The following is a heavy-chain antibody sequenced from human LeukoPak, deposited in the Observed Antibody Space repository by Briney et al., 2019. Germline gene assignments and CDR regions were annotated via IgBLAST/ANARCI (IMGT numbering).Heavy chain of an antibody. CDR1: GFTFSSYW. D-gene: IGHD1-1*01. CDR2: INQDGSEK. Sequence: GSLRLSCAASGFTFSSYWMSWVRQAPGKGLEWVANINQDGSEKYYVDSVKGRFTISRDNAKNSLYLQMNSLRAEDTAVYYRARGVPTGIDYFDYWGQGTLVTVSS. CDR3: ARGVPTGIDYFDY. J-gene: IGHJ4*02. V-gene: IGHV3-7*01.